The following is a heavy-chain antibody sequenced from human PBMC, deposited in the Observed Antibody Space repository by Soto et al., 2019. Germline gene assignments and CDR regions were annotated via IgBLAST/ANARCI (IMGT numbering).Heavy chain of an antibody. CDR1: GGSISSLNDY. J-gene: IGHJ5*02. V-gene: IGHV4-30-4*01. CDR3: AREVSWTGACDP. CDR2: ILDSGTA. Sequence: QVQLEQSGPGLVKPSQTLSLTCKISGGSISSLNDYWSGIRQSPGEGLEWIGYILDSGTAHCNPSLEGRVRISGDTSQSQFSLTIQSVTVADTAVYYCAREVSWTGACDPCGQGILVTVSS. D-gene: IGHD2-8*02.